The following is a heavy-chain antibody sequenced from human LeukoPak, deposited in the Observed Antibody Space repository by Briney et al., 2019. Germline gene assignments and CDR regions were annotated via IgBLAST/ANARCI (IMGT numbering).Heavy chain of an antibody. D-gene: IGHD2-2*01. V-gene: IGHV4-34*01. CDR1: GGSFSGYY. J-gene: IGHJ4*02. CDR3: ARGIPGSVVVPAALYYFYY. CDR2: INHSGST. Sequence: PSETLSLTCAVYGGSFSGYYWSWIRQPPGKGLEWIGEINHSGSTNYNPSLKSRVTISVDTSKNQFSLKLSSVTAADTAVYYCARGIPGSVVVPAALYYFYYWGQGTLVTVSP.